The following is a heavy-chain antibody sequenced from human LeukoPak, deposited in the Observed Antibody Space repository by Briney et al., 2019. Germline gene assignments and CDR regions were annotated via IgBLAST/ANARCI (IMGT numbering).Heavy chain of an antibody. V-gene: IGHV3-74*01. J-gene: IGHJ3*02. D-gene: IGHD2-8*01. CDR3: ATVGGVSGRAFDM. CDR2: IKSDGSST. Sequence: PGGSLRLSCAASGFSFGSYWLHWVRQAPGKGLVWVSHIKSDGSSTSYADSVKGRFTISRDNAKNTLYLQMNSLRVEDAAVYYCATVGGVSGRAFDMWGQGTMVTVSS. CDR1: GFSFGSYW.